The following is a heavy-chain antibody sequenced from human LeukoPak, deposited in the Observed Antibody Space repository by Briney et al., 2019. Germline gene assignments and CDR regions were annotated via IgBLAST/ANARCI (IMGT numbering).Heavy chain of an antibody. D-gene: IGHD2-2*01. CDR2: ISSSSSYI. V-gene: IGHV3-21*01. J-gene: IGHJ3*02. Sequence: PGGSLRLSCAASGFTFSSYSMNWVRQAPGKGLEWVSSISSSSSYIYYADSVKGRFTISRDNAKNSLYLQMNSLRAEDTAVYYCARGLEDIVVAEGAFDIWGHGTMVTVSS. CDR3: ARGLEDIVVAEGAFDI. CDR1: GFTFSSYS.